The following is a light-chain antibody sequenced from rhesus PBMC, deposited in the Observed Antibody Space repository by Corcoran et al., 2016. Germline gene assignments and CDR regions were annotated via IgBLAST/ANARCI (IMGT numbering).Light chain of an antibody. V-gene: IGKV2-78*01. CDR1: PRLLGRYGYTH. Sequence: DIVMTQTPLSLPVTPGEPASISCRSSPRLLGRYGYTHLNWYLQKPGQSPQLLIYLGSNRGAGVPDRVSGSGSGTYCTLKISRVEAEDVGVDYCMQTLQTPFTFGHGTKLDIK. CDR2: LGS. CDR3: MQTLQTPFT. J-gene: IGKJ3*01.